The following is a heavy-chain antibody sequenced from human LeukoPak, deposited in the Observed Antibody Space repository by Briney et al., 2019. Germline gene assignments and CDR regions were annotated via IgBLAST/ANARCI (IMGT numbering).Heavy chain of an antibody. V-gene: IGHV4-59*01. CDR3: ARGYCSGGSCVDY. CDR1: GGSISSYY. Sequence: PSETLFLTCSVSGGSISSYYWSWIRQPPGKGLEWIGYIYDSGSTNYNPSLKSRVTISADTSKNQFSLKLSSVTAADTAVYYCARGYCSGGSCVDYWGQGTLVTVSS. J-gene: IGHJ4*02. D-gene: IGHD2-15*01. CDR2: IYDSGST.